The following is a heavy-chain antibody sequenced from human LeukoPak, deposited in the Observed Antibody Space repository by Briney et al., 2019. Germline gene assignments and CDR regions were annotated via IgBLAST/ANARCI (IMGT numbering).Heavy chain of an antibody. CDR2: IGSSGGGI. V-gene: IGHV3-23*01. CDR3: AKKTESTGEAFDY. D-gene: IGHD7-27*01. CDR1: GFTFSTYT. Sequence: PGGSLRLSCAASGFTFSTYTMYWVRHPPGKRLEWVSIIGSSGGGIHYADSVKGRFTISRDNSKNALYLQMNSLRVEDTAVYYCAKKTESTGEAFDYWGQGTQVTVSS. J-gene: IGHJ4*02.